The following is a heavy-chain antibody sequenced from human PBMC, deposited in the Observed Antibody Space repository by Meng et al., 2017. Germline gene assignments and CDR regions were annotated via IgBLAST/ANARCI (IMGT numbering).Heavy chain of an antibody. CDR3: ARGLRITMVRGVKGWFDP. J-gene: IGHJ5*02. CDR2: INHSGST. CDR1: GGSFSGYY. D-gene: IGHD3-10*01. Sequence: QRRWCAGLLKLSEPLSLTCAVYGGSFSGYYWSWIRQPPGKGLEWIGEINHSGSTNYNPSLKSRVTISVDTSKNQFSLKLSSVTAADTAVYYCARGLRITMVRGVKGWFDPWGQGTLVTVSS. V-gene: IGHV4-34*01.